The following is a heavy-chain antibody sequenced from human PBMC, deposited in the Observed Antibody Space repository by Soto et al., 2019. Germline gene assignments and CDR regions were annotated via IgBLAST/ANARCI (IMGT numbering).Heavy chain of an antibody. CDR3: AKDEVSDYVWGSYRRPHYYYYGMDV. CDR2: INPNSGGT. Sequence: ASVKVSCKASGYTFTGYYMHWVRQAPGQGLEWMGWINPNSGGTNYAQKFQGRFTISRDNSKNTLYLQMNSLRAEDTAVYYCAKDEVSDYVWGSYRRPHYYYYGMDVWGQGTTVTVSS. V-gene: IGHV1-2*02. D-gene: IGHD3-16*02. J-gene: IGHJ6*02. CDR1: GYTFTGYY.